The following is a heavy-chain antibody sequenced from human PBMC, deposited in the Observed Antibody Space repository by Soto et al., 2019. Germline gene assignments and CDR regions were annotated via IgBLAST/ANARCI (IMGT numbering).Heavy chain of an antibody. V-gene: IGHV4-34*01. Sequence: PSGTLSLSCPFYGGSFSGYYWTWILQPPGNGLDWIWEMNHSGTITFNPSLKSLLTISLDTSKKPFSLKLSPVTDADTAAYYCARADRTPVTSYSLDVWGQGTTVTVSS. D-gene: IGHD4-17*01. CDR1: GGSFSGYY. CDR2: MNHSGTI. CDR3: ARADRTPVTSYSLDV. J-gene: IGHJ6*02.